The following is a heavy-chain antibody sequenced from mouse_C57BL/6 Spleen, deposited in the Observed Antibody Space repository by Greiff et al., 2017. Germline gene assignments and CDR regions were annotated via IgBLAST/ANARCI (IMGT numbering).Heavy chain of an antibody. CDR3: ARHDYGSSYGAMDY. V-gene: IGHV5-6*01. J-gene: IGHJ4*01. Sequence: EVQRVESGGDLVKPGGSLKLSCAASGFTFSSYGMSWVRQTPDKRLEWVATISSGGSSTYYPDSVKGRFTISRDNAKNTLYLQMSSLKSEDTAMYYCARHDYGSSYGAMDYWGQGTSVTVSS. CDR1: GFTFSSYG. D-gene: IGHD1-1*01. CDR2: ISSGGSST.